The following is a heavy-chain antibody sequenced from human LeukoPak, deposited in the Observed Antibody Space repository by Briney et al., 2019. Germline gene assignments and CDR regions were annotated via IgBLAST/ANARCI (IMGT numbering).Heavy chain of an antibody. CDR3: ARAIAAAGSNWFDP. V-gene: IGHV1-8*01. J-gene: IGHJ5*02. CDR1: GYAFTNYD. CDR2: MNPNSGNT. Sequence: ASVKVSCKASGYAFTNYDMNWVRQATGQGLEWMGWMNPNSGNTGYAQKFQGRVTMTRNTSISTAYMELSSLRSEDTAVYYCARAIAAAGSNWFDPWGQGTLVTVSS. D-gene: IGHD6-13*01.